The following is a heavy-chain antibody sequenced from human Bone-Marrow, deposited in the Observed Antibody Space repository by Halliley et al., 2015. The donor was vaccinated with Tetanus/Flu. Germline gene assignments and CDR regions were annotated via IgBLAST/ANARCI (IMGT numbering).Heavy chain of an antibody. CDR3: ARRGDSYVFDF. Sequence: LGGMGFIHPGASDIRYKPSFQGQVTISADESTTTAYLQWSSLQASDTAMYYCARRGDSYVFDFWGQGTLVTVSS. V-gene: IGHV5-51*01. CDR2: IHPGASDI. J-gene: IGHJ4*02. D-gene: IGHD2-21*02.